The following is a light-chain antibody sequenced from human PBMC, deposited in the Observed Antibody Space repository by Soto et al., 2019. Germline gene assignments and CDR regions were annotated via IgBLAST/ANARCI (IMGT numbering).Light chain of an antibody. CDR2: AAS. V-gene: IGKV1-39*01. CDR3: QQSYF. J-gene: IGKJ3*01. CDR1: QNISSY. Sequence: DILMTKYTSSLCASVGHRVTLTCRTSQNISSYINWYQQKPGKASKLLIYAASSLQSRVPSMFSGSGSGTDFTLTISSLQPEDFETYYFQQSYFFGPGTKVYIK.